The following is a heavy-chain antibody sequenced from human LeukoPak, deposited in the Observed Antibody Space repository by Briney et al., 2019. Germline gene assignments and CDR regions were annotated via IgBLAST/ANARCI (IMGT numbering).Heavy chain of an antibody. CDR1: GYTFTSYD. J-gene: IGHJ5*02. Sequence: SVKVSCKASGYTFTSYDINWVRQATGQGLEWMGGIIPIFGTANYAQKFQGRVTITADESTSTAYMELSSLRSEDTAVYYCARTFYGDYGFDPWGQGTLVTVSS. CDR2: IIPIFGTA. CDR3: ARTFYGDYGFDP. D-gene: IGHD4-17*01. V-gene: IGHV1-69*13.